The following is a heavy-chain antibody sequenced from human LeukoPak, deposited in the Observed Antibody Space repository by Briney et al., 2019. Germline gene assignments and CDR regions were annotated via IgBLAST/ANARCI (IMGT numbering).Heavy chain of an antibody. CDR2: IRSSSSSI. CDR1: GSIFNSYT. J-gene: IGHJ6*02. V-gene: IGHV3-21*01. CDR3: TRDGQYYGMDV. Sequence: GGSLRLSCAASGSIFNSYTMNWVRQPPGKGLEWVSAIRSSSSSIYYADSVKGRFTISRDNAQNSVFLQMNSLRAEDTAVYYCTRDGQYYGMDVWGRGTPVTVSS.